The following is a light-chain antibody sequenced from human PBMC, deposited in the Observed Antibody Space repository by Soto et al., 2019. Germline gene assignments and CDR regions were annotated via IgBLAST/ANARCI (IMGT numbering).Light chain of an antibody. J-gene: IGLJ7*01. CDR1: SSDIGSFSY. V-gene: IGLV2-14*01. CDR3: SSYTTSSSYV. Sequence: QSALTQPASVSGSPGQSITISCTGASSDIGSFSYVSWYQQHPGKAPKLLIYEVRKRPSGVSNRFSGSKSGNTASLTISGLLAEDEADYYCSSYTTSSSYVFGSGTQLTVL. CDR2: EVR.